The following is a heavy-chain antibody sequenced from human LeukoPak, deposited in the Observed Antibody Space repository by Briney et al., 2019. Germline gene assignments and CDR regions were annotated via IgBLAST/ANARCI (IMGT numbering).Heavy chain of an antibody. CDR1: GFDFSGYA. CDR2: IGSDGST. CDR3: ARGGYSYTWPPSYYYGMDV. V-gene: IGHV3-23*01. J-gene: IGHJ6*02. Sequence: GGSLRLSCAASGFDFSGYAMSWVRQAPGKGLEWVSGIGSDGSTHHAESVKGRFAISRDNAKNSLYLQMNSLRADDTAVYYCARGGYSYTWPPSYYYGMDVWGQGATVTASS. D-gene: IGHD5-18*01.